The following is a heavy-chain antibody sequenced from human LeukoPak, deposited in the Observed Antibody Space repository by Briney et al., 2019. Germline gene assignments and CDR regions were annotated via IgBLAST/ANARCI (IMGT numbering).Heavy chain of an antibody. Sequence: ASVKVSCKASGYTFTSYDINWVRQATGQGLEWLGWMSASSGNTGYAQKFQGRVSMTRATSISTAYLELSSLTFEDTAVYYCAGTPPKGDIDYWGQGTLVTVSS. CDR1: GYTFTSYD. CDR2: MSASSGNT. CDR3: AGTPPKGDIDY. J-gene: IGHJ4*02. V-gene: IGHV1-8*01.